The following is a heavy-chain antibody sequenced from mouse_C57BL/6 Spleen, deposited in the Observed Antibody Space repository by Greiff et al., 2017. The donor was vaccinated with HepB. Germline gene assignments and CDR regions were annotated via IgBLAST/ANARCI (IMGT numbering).Heavy chain of an antibody. D-gene: IGHD2-3*01. Sequence: EVMLVESGGDLVKPGGSLKLSCAASGFTFSSYGMSWVRQTPDKRLEWVATISSGGSYTYYPDSVKGRFTISRDNAKNTLYLQMSSLKSEDTAMYYCARPYDGYFDYWGQGTTLTVSS. CDR3: ARPYDGYFDY. CDR2: ISSGGSYT. J-gene: IGHJ2*01. V-gene: IGHV5-6*01. CDR1: GFTFSSYG.